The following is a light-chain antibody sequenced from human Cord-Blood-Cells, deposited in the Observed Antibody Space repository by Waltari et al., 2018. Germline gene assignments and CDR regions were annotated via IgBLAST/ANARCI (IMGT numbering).Light chain of an antibody. CDR3: SSYTSSSTYV. J-gene: IGLJ1*01. CDR1: SSDVGGYNH. Sequence: QPALTQPASLSGPPGQPTPISCTGTSSDVGGYNHVSWYQQHPGKAPKLMVYDVRNRPSGVSNRFSGSKSGNTASLTISGLQAEDEADYYCSSYTSSSTYVFGTGTKVTVL. V-gene: IGLV2-14*01. CDR2: DVR.